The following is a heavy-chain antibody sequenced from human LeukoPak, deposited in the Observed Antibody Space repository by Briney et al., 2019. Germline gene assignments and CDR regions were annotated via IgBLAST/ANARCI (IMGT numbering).Heavy chain of an antibody. CDR3: ARRTILTGSDY. D-gene: IGHD3-9*01. Sequence: SETLSLTCRVSGVSISSGSNYWGWIRQPPGKTLEWIGSIYYSGSTNYNPSLKSRVTISVDTSKNQFSLKLSSVTAADTAVYYCARRTILTGSDYWGQGTLVTVSS. CDR1: GVSISSGSNY. V-gene: IGHV4-39*01. J-gene: IGHJ4*02. CDR2: IYYSGST.